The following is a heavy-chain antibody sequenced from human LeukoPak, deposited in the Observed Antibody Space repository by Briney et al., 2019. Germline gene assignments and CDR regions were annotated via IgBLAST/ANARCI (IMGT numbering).Heavy chain of an antibody. J-gene: IGHJ3*01. Sequence: PGGSLRLSCVASGFAFNVHAMIWVRQAPGKGLEGVSTIGGVAVSKDYAHSVKGRFTCSRDDSKNTLYLEMNSLRVDDTAIYYCVQDQFSYNGIYDHFDAWGQGTMVTV. V-gene: IGHV3-23*01. CDR1: GFAFNVHA. CDR2: IGGVAVSK. D-gene: IGHD2-8*01. CDR3: VQDQFSYNGIYDHFDA.